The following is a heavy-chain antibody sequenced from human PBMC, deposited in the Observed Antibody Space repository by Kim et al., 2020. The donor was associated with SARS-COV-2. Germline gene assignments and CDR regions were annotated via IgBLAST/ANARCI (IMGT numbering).Heavy chain of an antibody. J-gene: IGHJ4*02. V-gene: IGHV1-69*01. CDR3: ARDRTPRGQYYFDY. Sequence: AQKFQGRVTITADESTSTAYMELSSLRSEDAAVYYCARDRTPRGQYYFDYWGQGTLVTVSS. D-gene: IGHD1-7*01.